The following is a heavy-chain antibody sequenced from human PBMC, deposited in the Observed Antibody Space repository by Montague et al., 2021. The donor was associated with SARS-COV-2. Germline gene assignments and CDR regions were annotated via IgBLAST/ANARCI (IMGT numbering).Heavy chain of an antibody. J-gene: IGHJ6*03. CDR2: IYYSGST. CDR3: ARRRSQDIVVVPAAPPVLPYYYYMDV. V-gene: IGHV4-39*01. CDR1: GGSISSSSYY. Sequence: SETLSLTCTVSGGSISSSSYYWGWLRPPPGKGLEWLGSIYYSGSTYYNPTLKSPVTISVDTSKDQFSLKLSSVTAADTAVYYCARRRSQDIVVVPAAPPVLPYYYYMDVWGKGTTVTVSS. D-gene: IGHD2-2*01.